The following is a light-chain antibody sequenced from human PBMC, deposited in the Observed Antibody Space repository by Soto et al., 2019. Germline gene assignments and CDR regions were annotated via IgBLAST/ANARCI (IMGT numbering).Light chain of an antibody. CDR2: DVS. V-gene: IGLV2-11*01. CDR1: SSDVGGYNY. J-gene: IGLJ2*01. Sequence: QSALTQPRSVSGSPGQSVTISCTGTSSDVGGYNYVSWYQQHPGTAPKLMIYDVSKRPSGVPDRFSGSKSGNTASLTISGLQAEDEADYYCCSYAGSYVFGGGTKLTVL. CDR3: CSYAGSYV.